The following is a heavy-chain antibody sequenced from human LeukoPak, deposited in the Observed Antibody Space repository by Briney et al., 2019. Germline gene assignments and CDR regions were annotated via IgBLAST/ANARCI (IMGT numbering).Heavy chain of an antibody. D-gene: IGHD2-2*01. CDR1: EFRFGRDW. CDR2: VKQDGTEK. CDR3: ATLDSTKSVL. J-gene: IGHJ1*01. V-gene: IGHV3-7*01. Sequence: QPGGSLRLTCVASEFRFGRDWISWVRQAPGKGLEWVACVKQDGTEKNYVVSVWGRFTVSVDNGKNSLYLQMNSLRAEDTAKYYCATLDSTKSVLWGRGTAVIVSS.